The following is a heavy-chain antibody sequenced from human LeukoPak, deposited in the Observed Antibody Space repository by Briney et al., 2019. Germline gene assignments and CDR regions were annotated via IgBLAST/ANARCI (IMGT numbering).Heavy chain of an antibody. CDR2: ISSSSSTI. CDR1: GFTFSSYS. V-gene: IGHV3-48*02. CDR3: ARGDCSGASCLLAGY. Sequence: PGGSLRLSCAASGFTFSSYSMNWVRQAPGKGLEWVSYISSSSSTIYYADSVKGRFTISRDNAKNSQYLQMNSLRDEDTAVYYCARGDCSGASCLLAGYWGQGTLVTVSS. J-gene: IGHJ4*02. D-gene: IGHD2-15*01.